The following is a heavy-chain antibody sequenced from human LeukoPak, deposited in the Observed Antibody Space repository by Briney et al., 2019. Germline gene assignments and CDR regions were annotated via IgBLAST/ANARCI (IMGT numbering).Heavy chain of an antibody. J-gene: IGHJ4*02. V-gene: IGHV3-23*01. Sequence: GRSLRLSCAASGFTFSSYAMSWVRQAPGKGLEWVSAISGRGGSTYYADSVKGRFTISRDNSKNTLYLQMNSLRAEDTAVYYCAKALQELVPRYFDYWGQGTLVTVSS. CDR3: AKALQELVPRYFDY. CDR1: GFTFSSYA. D-gene: IGHD6-13*01. CDR2: ISGRGGST.